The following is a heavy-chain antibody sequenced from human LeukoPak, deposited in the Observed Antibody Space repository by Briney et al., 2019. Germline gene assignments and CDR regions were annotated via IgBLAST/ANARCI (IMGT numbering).Heavy chain of an antibody. CDR3: ARVGDVDTAMVDY. Sequence: GGSLRSSWEAFGLTVISNKWSWFGKAQGRGWNGFSVIYSGGSTYYADSVKGRFTISRDNSKNTLYLQMNSLRAEDTAVYYCARVGDVDTAMVDYWGQGTLVTVSS. J-gene: IGHJ4*02. CDR1: GLTVISNK. D-gene: IGHD5-18*01. V-gene: IGHV3-66*01. CDR2: IYSGGST.